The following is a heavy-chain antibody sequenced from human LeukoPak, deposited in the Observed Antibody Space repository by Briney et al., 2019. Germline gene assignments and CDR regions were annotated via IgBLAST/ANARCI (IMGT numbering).Heavy chain of an antibody. V-gene: IGHV3-30*02. D-gene: IGHD1-26*01. J-gene: IGHJ4*02. Sequence: PGGSLRLSCAASGLTFSTYGIHWVRQAPGKGLEWVTFIRYDGSNKYYADSVKGRFTISRDNAKNSLYLQMNSLRAEDTAVYYCARVRGSYQNNYWGQGTLVTVSS. CDR1: GLTFSTYG. CDR2: IRYDGSNK. CDR3: ARVRGSYQNNY.